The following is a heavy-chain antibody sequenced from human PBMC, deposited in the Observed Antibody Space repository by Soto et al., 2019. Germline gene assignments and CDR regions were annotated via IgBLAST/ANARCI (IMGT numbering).Heavy chain of an antibody. J-gene: IGHJ6*02. CDR3: ARYPIFGVVITRYYYYSGMAV. Sequence: GASVKVSCKASGYTFTGYYMHWVRQAPGQGLEWMGWINPNSGGTNYAQRFQGRVTMTRDTSISTACMELSRLRSDDTAVYYCARYPIFGVVITRYYYYSGMAVWRQGTTVTLS. D-gene: IGHD3-3*01. V-gene: IGHV1-2*02. CDR1: GYTFTGYY. CDR2: INPNSGGT.